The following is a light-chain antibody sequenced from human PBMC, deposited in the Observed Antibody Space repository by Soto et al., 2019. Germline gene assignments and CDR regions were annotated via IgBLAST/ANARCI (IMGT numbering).Light chain of an antibody. CDR1: SFNIGAGYD. CDR2: GNS. Sequence: QLVLTQPPSVSGAPGQRVTISCTGSSFNIGAGYDVHWYQQLPGTAPKLLIYGNSNRPSGVPDRFSGSKSGTSASLAITGLQAEDEADYYCQSYDSSLSALFGGGTKLTVL. CDR3: QSYDSSLSAL. V-gene: IGLV1-40*01. J-gene: IGLJ3*02.